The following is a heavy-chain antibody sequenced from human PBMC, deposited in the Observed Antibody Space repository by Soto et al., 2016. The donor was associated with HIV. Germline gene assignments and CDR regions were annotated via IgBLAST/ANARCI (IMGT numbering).Heavy chain of an antibody. CDR2: IIPFLGIT. D-gene: IGHD3-22*01. CDR3: ARGYHYDSSGYFEYFQH. CDR1: GGTFSSYA. J-gene: IGHJ1*01. V-gene: IGHV1-69*10. Sequence: QVQLVQSGAEVKKPGSSVKVSCKASGGTFSSYAISWVRQAPGQGLEWMGGIIPFLGITDYAQKFQGRVTITADKSTSTAYMEMTSLRSEDTAMYYCARGYHYDSSGYFEYFQHWGQGTLVTVSS.